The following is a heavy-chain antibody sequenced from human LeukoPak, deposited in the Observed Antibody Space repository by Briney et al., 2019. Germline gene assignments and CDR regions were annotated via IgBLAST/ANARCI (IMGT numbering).Heavy chain of an antibody. D-gene: IGHD6-19*01. Sequence: GGSLRLSCAPSGFTFSSYAMGWVPEAPGQGLEWVSAISGSGGSTYSADSVKGRFTISRDNSKNTLYLQMNSLRAEDTAVYYCAKDPVGEKYSSGWYFDYWGQETLATVSS. V-gene: IGHV3-23*01. CDR2: ISGSGGST. CDR3: AKDPVGEKYSSGWYFDY. J-gene: IGHJ4*02. CDR1: GFTFSSYA.